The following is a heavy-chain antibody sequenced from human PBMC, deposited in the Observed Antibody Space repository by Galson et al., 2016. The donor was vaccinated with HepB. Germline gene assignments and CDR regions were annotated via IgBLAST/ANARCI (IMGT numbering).Heavy chain of an antibody. Sequence: SVKVSCKASGYTFTNYNMHWVRQAPGQGLEWMGIINPSAGSTSYAQKFQGRVTMTRDTSTSTVCMELSSLRTEDTAVYYCARGRYYGMDVWGQGATVTVSS. J-gene: IGHJ6*02. V-gene: IGHV1-46*03. CDR1: GYTFTNYN. CDR2: INPSAGST. CDR3: ARGRYYGMDV.